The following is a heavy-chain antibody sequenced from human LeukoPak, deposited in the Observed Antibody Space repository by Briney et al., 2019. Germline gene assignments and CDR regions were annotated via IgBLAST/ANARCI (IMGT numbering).Heavy chain of an antibody. J-gene: IGHJ6*02. V-gene: IGHV7-4-1*02. Sequence: ASVKVSCKASGYTFTSYAMNWVRQAPGQGLEWMGWINTNTGNPTYAQGFTGRFVFSLDTSVSTAYLQISSLKAEDTAVYYCASCGTFGGVIALGDYYGMDVWGQGTTVTVSS. CDR1: GYTFTSYA. CDR2: INTNTGNP. D-gene: IGHD3-16*02. CDR3: ASCGTFGGVIALGDYYGMDV.